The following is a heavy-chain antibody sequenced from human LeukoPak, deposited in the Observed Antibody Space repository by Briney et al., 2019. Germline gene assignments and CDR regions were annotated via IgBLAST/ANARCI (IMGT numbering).Heavy chain of an antibody. D-gene: IGHD6-13*01. CDR3: ARGVYIAAAQYGY. CDR1: GGSISSHY. J-gene: IGHJ4*02. V-gene: IGHV4-59*11. Sequence: SETLSLTCTVSGGSISSHYWSWIRQPPGKGLEWTGYIYYSGTTNYNPSLKSRVTISVDTSKNQFSLKLSSVTAADTAVCYCARGVYIAAAQYGYWGQGTLVTVSS. CDR2: IYYSGTT.